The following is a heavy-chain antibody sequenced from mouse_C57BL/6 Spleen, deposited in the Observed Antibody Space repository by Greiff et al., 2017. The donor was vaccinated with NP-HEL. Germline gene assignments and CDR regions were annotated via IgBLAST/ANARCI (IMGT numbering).Heavy chain of an antibody. CDR3: ARASDYDVDFDY. Sequence: EVKLVESGGGLVKPGGSLKLSCAASGFTFSDYGMHWVRQAPEKGLEWVAYISSGSSTIYYADTVKGRFTISRDNAKNTLFLQMTSLRSEDTAMYYCARASDYDVDFDYWGQGTTLTVSS. J-gene: IGHJ2*01. D-gene: IGHD2-4*01. CDR2: ISSGSSTI. V-gene: IGHV5-17*01. CDR1: GFTFSDYG.